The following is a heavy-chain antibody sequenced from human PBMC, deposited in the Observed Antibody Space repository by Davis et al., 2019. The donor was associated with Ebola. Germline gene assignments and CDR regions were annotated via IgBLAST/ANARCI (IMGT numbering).Heavy chain of an antibody. CDR3: ARDPHFGDTAMVTGYYYYGMDV. Sequence: GSLSLPCPLPGGSTSSYYCSWIPQPPGKGLEWIGEINHSGSTNYNPSLKSRVTISVDKSKNQFSLKLSSVTAADTAVYYCARDPHFGDTAMVTGYYYYGMDVWGKGTTVTVSS. CDR1: GGSTSSYY. V-gene: IGHV4-34*01. D-gene: IGHD5-18*01. J-gene: IGHJ6*04. CDR2: INHSGST.